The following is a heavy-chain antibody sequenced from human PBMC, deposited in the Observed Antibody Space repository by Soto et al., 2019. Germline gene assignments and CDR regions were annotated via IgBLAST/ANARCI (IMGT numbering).Heavy chain of an antibody. Sequence: SVKVSCKASGGTFSSYTISWVRQAPGQGLEWMGRIIPILGIANYAQKFQGRVTITADKSTSTAYMELSSLRSEDTAVYYCARGPRGGRWLQSNDAFDIWGQGTMVTVSS. V-gene: IGHV1-69*02. CDR1: GGTFSSYT. D-gene: IGHD5-12*01. CDR3: ARGPRGGRWLQSNDAFDI. CDR2: IIPILGIA. J-gene: IGHJ3*02.